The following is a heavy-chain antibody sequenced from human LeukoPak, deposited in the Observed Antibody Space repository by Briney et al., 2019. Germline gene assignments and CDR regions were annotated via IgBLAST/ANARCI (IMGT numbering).Heavy chain of an antibody. Sequence: GGFLRLSCAASGFTFSNYVMSWVRQAPGKGLEWVSTISGSGSSTNYAASVRGRFTVSRDNSKNTLYLQMSSLRVEDTAVYYCAKGKRQLVLTDFDYWGQGTLVTVSS. CDR2: ISGSGSST. J-gene: IGHJ4*02. D-gene: IGHD6-13*01. CDR1: GFTFSNYV. CDR3: AKGKRQLVLTDFDY. V-gene: IGHV3-23*01.